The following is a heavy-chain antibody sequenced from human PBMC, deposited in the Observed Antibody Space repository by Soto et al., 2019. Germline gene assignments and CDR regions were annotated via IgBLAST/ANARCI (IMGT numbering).Heavy chain of an antibody. D-gene: IGHD5-12*01. Sequence: EVQLLESGGGLVQPGGSLRLSCAASGFTFSSYVMSWVRQAPGKGLEWVLSISGGGGTTYYADSVKGRFTISRDNSKNTLYLQMHSLRAEDTAVYYCAKGYSGYDYGVDYWGQGTLVTVSS. CDR1: GFTFSSYV. CDR2: ISGGGGTT. J-gene: IGHJ4*02. CDR3: AKGYSGYDYGVDY. V-gene: IGHV3-23*01.